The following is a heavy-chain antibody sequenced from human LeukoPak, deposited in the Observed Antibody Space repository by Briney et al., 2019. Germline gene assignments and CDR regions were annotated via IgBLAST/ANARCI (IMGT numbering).Heavy chain of an antibody. Sequence: GGSLRLSCAASGFTFSSHGMHWVRQAPGKGLEWVAVISYDGSNKYYADSVKGRFTISRDNSKNTLYLQMNSLRAEDTAVYYCAKDHPKLPFGYSSGRPEYYFDYWGQGTLVTVSS. CDR3: AKDHPKLPFGYSSGRPEYYFDY. J-gene: IGHJ4*02. CDR2: ISYDGSNK. CDR1: GFTFSSHG. D-gene: IGHD6-19*01. V-gene: IGHV3-30*18.